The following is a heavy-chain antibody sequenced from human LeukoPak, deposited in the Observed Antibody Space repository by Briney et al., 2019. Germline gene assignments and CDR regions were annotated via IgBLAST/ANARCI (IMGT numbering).Heavy chain of an antibody. V-gene: IGHV3-72*01. Sequence: GGALRLSCATSRFTFNEHYLGWVRQAPGNGLEWVGRTKNRANSYTTEYAASVKGRFTISRDDSKNSLRLQMNSLKSEDTAIYYCVASIISPSNYWGLGTLVTVSS. D-gene: IGHD3-10*01. CDR3: VASIISPSNY. J-gene: IGHJ4*02. CDR1: RFTFNEHY. CDR2: TKNRANSYTT.